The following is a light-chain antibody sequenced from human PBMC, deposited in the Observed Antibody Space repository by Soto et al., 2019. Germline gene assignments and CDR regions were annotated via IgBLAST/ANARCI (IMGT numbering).Light chain of an antibody. CDR2: AAS. CDR3: QECNTAPTWT. CDR1: QGISNY. Sequence: DIQMTQSPSSLSASVGDRVTITCRASQGISNYLAWYQQKPGKVPNLLIYAASTLQSGVPSRFSGSRSGTDFTLTISSLQNEDVVTYYCQECNTAPTWTFGQGTKVEV. J-gene: IGKJ1*01. V-gene: IGKV1-27*01.